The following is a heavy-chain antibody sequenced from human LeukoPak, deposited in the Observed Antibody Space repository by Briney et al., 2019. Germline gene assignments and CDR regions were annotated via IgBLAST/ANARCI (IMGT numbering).Heavy chain of an antibody. CDR1: GYTFTSYY. Sequence: ASVKVSCKASGYTFTSYYMRWVRQAPGQGLEWMGIINPSGGSTSYAQKFQGRVTMTRDTSTSTVYMELSSLRSEDTAVYYCARALFVDAYFDYWGQGTLVTVSS. V-gene: IGHV1-46*03. CDR2: INPSGGST. CDR3: ARALFVDAYFDY. D-gene: IGHD2-21*01. J-gene: IGHJ4*02.